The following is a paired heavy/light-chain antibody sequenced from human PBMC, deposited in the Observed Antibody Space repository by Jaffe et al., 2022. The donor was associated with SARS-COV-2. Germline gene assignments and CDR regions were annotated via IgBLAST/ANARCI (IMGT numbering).Light chain of an antibody. Sequence: QSVLTQPPSASGTPGQRVTMSCSGSTSNIGSNVVDWYQQLPGTAPKLLIYGSYRRSSGVPDRFSGSKSGTSASLAISGLQSEDEADYYCAAWDDSLSGVIFGGGTKLTVL. CDR3: AAWDDSLSGVI. CDR2: GSY. J-gene: IGLJ2*01. V-gene: IGLV1-44*01. CDR1: TSNIGSNV.
Heavy chain of an antibody. CDR2: IYYAGST. CDR1: GDSISSRIFY. Sequence: QLQLQESGPGLVKPSETLSLTCIVSGDSISSRIFYWGWIRQPPGRGLEWLGSIYYAGSTHYNPSLKSRVTMSVDTSRSQFSLKLSSVTAADTSVYYCARHLEPASIPGAFDVWGQGTMVTVSS. CDR3: ARHLEPASIPGAFDV. J-gene: IGHJ3*01. V-gene: IGHV4-39*01. D-gene: IGHD2-2*01.